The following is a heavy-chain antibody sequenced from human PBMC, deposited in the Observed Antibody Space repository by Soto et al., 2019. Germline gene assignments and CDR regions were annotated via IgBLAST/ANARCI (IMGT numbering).Heavy chain of an antibody. CDR3: ARRERGWYFDL. Sequence: EVQLLESGGGLVQPGGSLRLSCVASGFTFSSYAMNWVRQAPGKGLEWVSVISGSGDSTYYADSVKGRFTISRDNSKNTLYLQMNSRRAGDTAVYYCARRERGWYFDLWGRGTLVTVSS. V-gene: IGHV3-23*01. CDR1: GFTFSSYA. J-gene: IGHJ2*01. CDR2: ISGSGDST.